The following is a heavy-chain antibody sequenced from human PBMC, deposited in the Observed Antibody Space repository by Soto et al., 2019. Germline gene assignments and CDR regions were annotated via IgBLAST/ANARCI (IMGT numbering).Heavy chain of an antibody. V-gene: IGHV4-4*07. CDR2: IHTTAGT. Sequence: PSETLSLTCTVSGGSISSYYWSWIRQPAGKGMEWTGRIHTTAGTNYNPSLKSRVTMSIDTSNNQFSLKLSSLTAADTAVYYCARALSSAAGLYLDFWGQGTLVAVSS. J-gene: IGHJ4*02. CDR3: ARALSSAAGLYLDF. CDR1: GGSISSYY. D-gene: IGHD6-13*01.